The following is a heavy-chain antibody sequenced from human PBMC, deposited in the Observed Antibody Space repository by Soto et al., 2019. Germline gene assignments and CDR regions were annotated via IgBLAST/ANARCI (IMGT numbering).Heavy chain of an antibody. V-gene: IGHV3-23*01. D-gene: IGHD6-19*01. CDR2: ISGSGGST. CDR3: AKEAGYSSGWDTFDY. Sequence: EAQLLESGGGLVQPGGSLRLSCVAFGFTFSSYAMSWVRQAPGKGLEWVSAISGSGGSTYYADSVKGRFTISRDNSKNTLYLQMNSLRAEDTAVYYCAKEAGYSSGWDTFDYWGQGTLVTVSS. CDR1: GFTFSSYA. J-gene: IGHJ4*02.